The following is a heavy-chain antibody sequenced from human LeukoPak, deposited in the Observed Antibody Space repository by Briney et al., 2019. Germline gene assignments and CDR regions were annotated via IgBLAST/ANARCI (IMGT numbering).Heavy chain of an antibody. D-gene: IGHD3-10*01. CDR1: GFTFDDYA. J-gene: IGHJ4*02. Sequence: GRSLRLSCAASGFTFDDYAMHWVRQAPGTGLQWVSGISWNSGSINYEDSVKGRFTISRDNAKNFLYLQMNSLRADDTAFYYCAKDTDYFGSGSESLGFAHWGQGTLVTVSS. CDR2: ISWNSGSI. V-gene: IGHV3-9*01. CDR3: AKDTDYFGSGSESLGFAH.